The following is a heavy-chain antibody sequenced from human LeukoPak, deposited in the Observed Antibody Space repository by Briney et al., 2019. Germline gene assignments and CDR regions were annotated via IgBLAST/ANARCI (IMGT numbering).Heavy chain of an antibody. CDR3: AKDPVTSEAYYYYYYGMDV. D-gene: IGHD1-14*01. CDR1: GLTFSSHW. V-gene: IGHV3-74*01. Sequence: GGSLRLSCAASGLTFSSHWMHWVRQAPGKGLVWVSRITNDGSSTTYADSVKGRFTISRDNAKNMLYLQVNSLRAEDTAVYYCAKDPVTSEAYYYYYYGMDVWGQGTTVTVSS. J-gene: IGHJ6*02. CDR2: ITNDGSST.